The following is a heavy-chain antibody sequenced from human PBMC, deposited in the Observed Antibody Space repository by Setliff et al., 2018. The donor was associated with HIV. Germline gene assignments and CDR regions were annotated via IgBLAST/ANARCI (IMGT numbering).Heavy chain of an antibody. D-gene: IGHD5-18*01. V-gene: IGHV4-4*08. CDR1: GGSISSYH. CDR3: GRLSDTAMASFDS. J-gene: IGHJ4*02. CDR2: TYKSGSA. Sequence: SETLSLTCTVSGGSISSYHWSWIRQPPGKGLEWIGHTYKSGSANYSPSLKGRVTISADTSRNQFSLKLTSVTAADTAIYYCGRLSDTAMASFDSWGQGTLVTVSS.